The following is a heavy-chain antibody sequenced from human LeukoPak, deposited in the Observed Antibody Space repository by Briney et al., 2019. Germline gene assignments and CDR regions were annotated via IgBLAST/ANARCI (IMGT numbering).Heavy chain of an antibody. D-gene: IGHD6-13*01. CDR2: IIPIFDTS. V-gene: IGHV1-69*05. CDR3: AGMVRPTAAGTGYFDP. Sequence: SVKVSCKASGGTFNNYAISWVRQPPGQGLEWMGGIIPIFDTSTYAQKYRGRVTITTDESTSTAYMELSSLRSEDTAVYYCAGMVRPTAAGTGYFDPWGQGTLVTVSS. J-gene: IGHJ5*02. CDR1: GGTFNNYA.